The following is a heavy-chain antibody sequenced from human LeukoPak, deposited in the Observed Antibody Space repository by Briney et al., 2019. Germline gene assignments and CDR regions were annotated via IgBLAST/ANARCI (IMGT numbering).Heavy chain of an antibody. V-gene: IGHV3-23*01. CDR2: ISGSGSST. CDR1: GFTFSSYA. CDR3: ANHSDTAMVYAY. D-gene: IGHD5-18*01. J-gene: IGHJ4*02. Sequence: GGSLRLSCAASGFTFSSYAMSWVRQAPGKGLEWVSGISGSGSSTYYADSVKGRFTISRDNSKNTLNLQMNSLRAEDTAVYYCANHSDTAMVYAYWGQGTLVTVSS.